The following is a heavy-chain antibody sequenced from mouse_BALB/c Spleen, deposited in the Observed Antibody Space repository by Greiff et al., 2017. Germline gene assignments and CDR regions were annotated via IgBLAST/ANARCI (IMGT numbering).Heavy chain of an antibody. CDR1: GYTFTSYW. CDR3: ATPPYGRVGFAY. D-gene: IGHD1-1*01. Sequence: QVQLQQSGAELAKPGASVKMSCKASGYTFTSYWMHWVKQRPGQGLEWIGYINPSTGYTEYNQKFKDKATLTADKSSSTAYMQLSSLTSEDSAVYYCATPPYGRVGFAYWGQGTLVTVSA. V-gene: IGHV1-7*01. CDR2: INPSTGYT. J-gene: IGHJ3*01.